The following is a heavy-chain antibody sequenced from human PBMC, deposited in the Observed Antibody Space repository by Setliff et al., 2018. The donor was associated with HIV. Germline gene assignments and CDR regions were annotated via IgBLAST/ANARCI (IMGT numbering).Heavy chain of an antibody. V-gene: IGHV4-4*08. CDR2: VYNSGST. D-gene: IGHD5-12*01. CDR1: GASSSSHY. Sequence: PSETLSLTCTVSGASSSSHYWSWIRQPPGKAPEWIGYVYNSGSTNYNPTLKSRLTISMDTSKNQFSLKLNSVTAADTAVYYCARDFKRYNSPCRFDPWGPGTLVTVSS. J-gene: IGHJ5*02. CDR3: ARDFKRYNSPCRFDP.